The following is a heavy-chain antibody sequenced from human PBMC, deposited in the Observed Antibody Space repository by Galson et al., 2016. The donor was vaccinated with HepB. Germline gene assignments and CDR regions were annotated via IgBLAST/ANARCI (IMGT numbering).Heavy chain of an antibody. D-gene: IGHD2-15*01. J-gene: IGHJ1*01. CDR3: ARYSSSWSKYFQL. CDR2: VDHSGST. CDR1: GGSLSGYW. V-gene: IGHV4-34*01. Sequence: LSLTCAVTGGSLSGYWWSWIRQPPGKGLEWVGDVDHSGSTKFNPSLKSRVTISVDTSKNQFSLRLTSVTAADTALYFCARYSSSWSKYFQLWGRGSQVVVSA.